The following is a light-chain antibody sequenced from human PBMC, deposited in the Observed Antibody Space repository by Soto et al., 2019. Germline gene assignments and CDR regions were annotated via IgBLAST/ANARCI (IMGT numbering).Light chain of an antibody. V-gene: IGKV3-11*01. Sequence: EIVLTQSPATLSLSPGERATLSCRASQSVSSYLAWYQQKPDQAPRLLIYDASNRATGIPARFSGSGSGTEFTLTITGLQPEDSATYYCQQTLSVPRTFGLGTKVDIK. J-gene: IGKJ1*01. CDR2: DAS. CDR1: QSVSSY. CDR3: QQTLSVPRT.